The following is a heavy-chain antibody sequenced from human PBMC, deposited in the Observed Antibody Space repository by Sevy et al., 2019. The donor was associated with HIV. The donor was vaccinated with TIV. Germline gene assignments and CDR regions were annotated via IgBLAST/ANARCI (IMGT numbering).Heavy chain of an antibody. CDR2: ISGTAAYT. J-gene: IGHJ4*02. Sequence: GGSLRLSCAASGFSFTNYAMSWVRQAPGKGLEWVSAISGTAAYTYYADSLKGRFTISRDNSKNTIYLQMNSLRAEDTATYFCAKDSTLGPTTPDYWGLGILVTVSS. CDR3: AKDSTLGPTTPDY. V-gene: IGHV3-23*01. CDR1: GFSFTNYA. D-gene: IGHD1-26*01.